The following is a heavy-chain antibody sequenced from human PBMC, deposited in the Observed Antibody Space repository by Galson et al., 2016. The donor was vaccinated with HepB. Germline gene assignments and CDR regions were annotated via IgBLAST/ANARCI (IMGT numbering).Heavy chain of an antibody. J-gene: IGHJ4*02. CDR3: ARMWVRTYYPDSGDFFFDA. D-gene: IGHD2-21*01. CDR1: GFSLSTTGMC. V-gene: IGHV2-70*11. Sequence: ALVKPTQTLTLTCTFSGFSLSTTGMCVNWIRQSPGKALEWLARIDWDGDKYYRASLKTRLTISKDSSKNQVVLTLTNVDPVDTATHYCARMWVRTYYPDSGDFFFDAWGQGSLVTVSS. CDR2: IDWDGDK.